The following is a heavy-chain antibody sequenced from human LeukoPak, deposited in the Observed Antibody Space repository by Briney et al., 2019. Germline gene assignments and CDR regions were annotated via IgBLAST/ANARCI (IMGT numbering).Heavy chain of an antibody. CDR1: GFTFSDYY. D-gene: IGHD5-12*01. CDR3: ARGRGYSGYEGDY. V-gene: IGHV3-11*04. J-gene: IGHJ4*02. CDR2: IISTGGTI. Sequence: GGSLRLFCAASGFTFSDYYMSWIRQAPGKGLEWLSYIISTGGTIYYADSVKGRFTISRDNAKNSLYLQMNSLRAEDTAVYYCARGRGYSGYEGDYWGQGTLVTVSS.